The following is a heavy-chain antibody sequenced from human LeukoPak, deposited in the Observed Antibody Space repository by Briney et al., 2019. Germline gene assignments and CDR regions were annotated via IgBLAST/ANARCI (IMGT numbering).Heavy chain of an antibody. CDR3: ASPYYYDSRDWFDP. CDR1: GGSISSGGYY. J-gene: IGHJ5*02. V-gene: IGHV4-30-2*01. Sequence: SETLSLTCTVSGGSISSGGYYWSWIRQPPGKGLEWIGYIYHSGSTYYNPSLKSRVTISVDTSKNQFSLKLSSVTAADTAVYYCASPYYYDSRDWFDPWGQGTLVTVSS. D-gene: IGHD3-22*01. CDR2: IYHSGST.